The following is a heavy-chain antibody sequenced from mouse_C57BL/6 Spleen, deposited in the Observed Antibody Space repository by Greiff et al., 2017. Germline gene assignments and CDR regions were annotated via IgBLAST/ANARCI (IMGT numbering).Heavy chain of an antibody. CDR3: ARRALYYDYDGFAY. Sequence: EVQLQQSGPELVKPGASVKISCKASGYTFTDYYMNWVKQSHGKSLEWIGDINPNNGGTSYNQKFKGKATLTVDKSSSTAYMELRSLTSADSAVYYCARRALYYDYDGFAYWGQGTLVTVSA. J-gene: IGHJ3*01. D-gene: IGHD2-4*01. V-gene: IGHV1-26*01. CDR1: GYTFTDYY. CDR2: INPNNGGT.